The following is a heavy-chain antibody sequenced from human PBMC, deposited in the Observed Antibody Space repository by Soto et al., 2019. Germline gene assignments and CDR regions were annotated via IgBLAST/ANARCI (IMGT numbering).Heavy chain of an antibody. V-gene: IGHV4-39*01. CDR1: GGSISSSSYY. CDR3: ARLGYYGDYISY. Sequence: QLQLQESGPGLVKPSETLSLTCTVSGGSISSSSYYWGWIRQPPGKGLEWIGSIYYSGSTYYNPSRKSRVTLSVDTSKNQFSLKLSSVTAADTAVYYCARLGYYGDYISYWGQGTLVTVSS. CDR2: IYYSGST. D-gene: IGHD4-17*01. J-gene: IGHJ4*02.